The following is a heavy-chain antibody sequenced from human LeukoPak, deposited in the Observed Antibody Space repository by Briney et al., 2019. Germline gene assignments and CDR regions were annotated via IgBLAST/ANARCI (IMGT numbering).Heavy chain of an antibody. CDR3: AKRGVVIRVILVGFHKEAYYFDS. D-gene: IGHD3-22*01. CDR1: GVTLSNYG. Sequence: GGSLRLSCAVSGVTLSNYGMSWVRQAPGKGLEWVAGISDSGGRTNYADSVKGRLTISRDNPKNTLYLQMNSLRAEDTAVYFCAKRGVVIRVILVGFHKEAYYFDSWGQGALVTVSS. J-gene: IGHJ4*02. CDR2: ISDSGGRT. V-gene: IGHV3-23*01.